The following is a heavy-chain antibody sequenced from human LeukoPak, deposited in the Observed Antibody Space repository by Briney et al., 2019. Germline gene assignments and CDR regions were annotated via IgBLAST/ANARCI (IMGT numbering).Heavy chain of an antibody. CDR3: ATLNWDDGEVSGFDH. D-gene: IGHD1-26*01. CDR1: GFTVSSNY. J-gene: IGHJ5*02. Sequence: PGGSLRLSCAASGFTVSSNYMSWVRQAPGKGLEWVANIKKDETEIYYADSVKGRFTISRDNAKRSLYLQMNVLRVEDTAVYYCATLNWDDGEVSGFDHWGQGIMVTVSS. V-gene: IGHV3-7*01. CDR2: IKKDETEI.